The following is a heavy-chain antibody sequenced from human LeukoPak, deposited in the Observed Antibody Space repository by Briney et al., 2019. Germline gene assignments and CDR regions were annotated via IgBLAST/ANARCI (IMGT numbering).Heavy chain of an antibody. CDR2: INHNGNVN. CDR1: GFTFSSYW. V-gene: IGHV3-7*03. D-gene: IGHD3-16*01. J-gene: IGHJ6*02. Sequence: GGSLRLSCAASGFTFSSYWMNWARQAPGKGLEWVASINHNGNVNYYVDSVKGRFTISRDNGKNSLYLQMSNLRAEDTAVYFCARGGGLDVWGQGATVTVSS. CDR3: ARGGGLDV.